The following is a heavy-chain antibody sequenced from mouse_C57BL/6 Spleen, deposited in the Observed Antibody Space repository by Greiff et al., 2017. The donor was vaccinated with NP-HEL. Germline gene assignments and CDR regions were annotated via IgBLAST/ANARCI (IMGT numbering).Heavy chain of an antibody. CDR3: VRHGDYYGSSGYFDV. D-gene: IGHD1-1*01. CDR2: IRSKSNNYAT. J-gene: IGHJ1*03. Sequence: EVHLVESGGGLVQPKGSLKLSCAASGFSFNTYAMNWVRQAPGKGLEWVARIRSKSNNYATYYADSVKDRFTISRDDSESMLYLQMNNLKTEDTAMYYCVRHGDYYGSSGYFDVWGTGTTVTVSS. CDR1: GFSFNTYA. V-gene: IGHV10-1*01.